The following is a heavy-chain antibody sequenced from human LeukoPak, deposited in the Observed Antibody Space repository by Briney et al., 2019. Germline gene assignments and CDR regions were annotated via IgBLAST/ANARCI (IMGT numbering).Heavy chain of an antibody. V-gene: IGHV1-24*01. D-gene: IGHD3-10*01. J-gene: IGHJ4*02. CDR3: ARDVSMVRGVTFDY. CDR1: GYTLTELS. Sequence: GASVKVSCKVSGYTLTELSMHWVRQAPGKGPEWMGGLDPEDGETIYAQKFQGRVTMTEDTSTDTAYMELSRLRSDDTAVYYCARDVSMVRGVTFDYWGQGTLVTVSS. CDR2: LDPEDGET.